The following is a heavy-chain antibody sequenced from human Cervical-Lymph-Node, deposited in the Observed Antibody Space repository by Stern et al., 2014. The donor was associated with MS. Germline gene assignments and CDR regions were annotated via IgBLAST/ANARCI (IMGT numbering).Heavy chain of an antibody. CDR2: VYYKGTT. CDR3: ARHSVGVKDFDS. V-gene: IGHV4-59*01. CDR1: GGSIRTFS. J-gene: IGHJ4*02. Sequence: QVQLQESGPGLVKPSATLSLTCTVSGGSIRTFSWSWIRQPPGRGLEWIGCVYYKGTTTHNPSLKSRVTMSVDTSKSQLSLRLHSVTAADTAVYYCARHSVGVKDFDSWGQGTLVTVSS. D-gene: IGHD5/OR15-5a*01.